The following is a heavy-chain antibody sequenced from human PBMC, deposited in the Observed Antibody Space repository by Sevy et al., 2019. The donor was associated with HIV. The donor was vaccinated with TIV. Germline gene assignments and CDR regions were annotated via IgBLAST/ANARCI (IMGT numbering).Heavy chain of an antibody. D-gene: IGHD5-18*01. J-gene: IGHJ6*02. CDR3: ARAQSGYSYGFYYYGMDV. V-gene: IGHV3-48*03. CDR1: GFTFSSYE. CDR2: ISNSGSTI. Sequence: GGSLRLSCAASGFTFSSYEMNWVRQAPGKGLEWVSYISNSGSTIYYADSVKGRFTISRDNAKNSLYLQMNSLRAEDTAVYYCARAQSGYSYGFYYYGMDVWGQGTTVTVSS.